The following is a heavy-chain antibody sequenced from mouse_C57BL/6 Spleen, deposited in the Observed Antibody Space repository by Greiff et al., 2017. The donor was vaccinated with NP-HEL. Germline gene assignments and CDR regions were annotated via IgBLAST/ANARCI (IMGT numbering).Heavy chain of an antibody. D-gene: IGHD1-1*01. J-gene: IGHJ3*01. CDR1: GYTFTDYE. CDR3: TRPHITTVVEGFAY. CDR2: IDPETGGT. Sequence: QVQLKESGAELVRPGASVTLSCKASGYTFTDYEMHWVKQTPVHGLEWIGAIDPETGGTAYNQKFKGKAILTADKSSSTAYMELRSLTSEDSAVYYCTRPHITTVVEGFAYWGQGTLVTVSA. V-gene: IGHV1-15*01.